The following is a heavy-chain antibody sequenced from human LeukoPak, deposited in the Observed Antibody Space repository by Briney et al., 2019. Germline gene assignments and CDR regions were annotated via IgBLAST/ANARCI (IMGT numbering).Heavy chain of an antibody. CDR2: TYYRSKWYN. V-gene: IGHV6-1*01. J-gene: IGHJ4*02. CDR3: ARWLVATTNFDY. Sequence: SQTLSLTCAISGDSVSSNIAAWNWIRQSPSRGLEWLGRTYYRSKWYNDYAVSVKSRITINPDTSKSQFSLQLNSVTPEDTAVYYCARWLVATTNFDYWGQGTLVTVSS. D-gene: IGHD5-12*01. CDR1: GDSVSSNIAA.